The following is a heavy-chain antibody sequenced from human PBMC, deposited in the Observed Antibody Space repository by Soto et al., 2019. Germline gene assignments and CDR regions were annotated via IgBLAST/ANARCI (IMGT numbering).Heavy chain of an antibody. CDR3: QRSYGGYYYYYYMDV. V-gene: IGHV4-59*01. CDR1: GGSISSYY. CDR2: IYYSGST. J-gene: IGHJ6*03. Sequence: PSETLSLTCTVSGGSISSYYWSWIRQPPGKGLEWIGYIYYSGSTNYNPSLKSRVTISVDTSKNQFPLKLSSVTAADTAVYYCQRSYGGYYYYYYMDVCGKGTTVTVSS. D-gene: IGHD1-26*01.